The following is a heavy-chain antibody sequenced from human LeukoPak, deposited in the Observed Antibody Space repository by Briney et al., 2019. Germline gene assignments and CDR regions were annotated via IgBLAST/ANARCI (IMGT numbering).Heavy chain of an antibody. D-gene: IGHD2-15*01. J-gene: IGHJ3*02. V-gene: IGHV4-59*01. CDR3: ARGYCSGGSCYPHAFDI. CDR1: GGSISSYY. CDR2: IYHSGST. Sequence: SETLSLTCTVSGGSISSYYWSWIRQPPGKGLEWIGYIYHSGSTNYNPSLKSRVTISVDTSKNQFSLKLSSVTAADTAVYYCARGYCSGGSCYPHAFDIWGQGTMVTVSS.